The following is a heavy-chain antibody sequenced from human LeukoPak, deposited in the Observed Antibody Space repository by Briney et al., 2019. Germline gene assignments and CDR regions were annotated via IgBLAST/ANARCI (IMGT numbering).Heavy chain of an antibody. J-gene: IGHJ4*02. Sequence: SETLSLTCSVSGGSISTYSWSWIRQPPGKGLDWIGHIHYSGIANYNASLKSRVTISIDTSENQFSLRLSSVTAADTAIYYCARGLVPGDSHLPLPDYWGQGALVTVSS. CDR3: ARGLVPGDSHLPLPDY. D-gene: IGHD2-2*01. CDR2: IHYSGIA. CDR1: GGSISTYS. V-gene: IGHV4-59*01.